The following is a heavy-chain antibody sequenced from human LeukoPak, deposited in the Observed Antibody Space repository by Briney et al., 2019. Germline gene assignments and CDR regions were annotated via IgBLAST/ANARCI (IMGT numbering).Heavy chain of an antibody. CDR2: ISSSSSYI. V-gene: IGHV3-21*04. D-gene: IGHD4-23*01. J-gene: IGHJ4*02. Sequence: GGSLRLSCAASGFTFSSYSMNWVRQAPGKGLEWVSSISSSSSYIYYADSVKGRFTISRDNAKNSLYLQMNSLRAEDTAVYYCARNLANYGGNFDYWGQGTLVTVSS. CDR3: ARNLANYGGNFDY. CDR1: GFTFSSYS.